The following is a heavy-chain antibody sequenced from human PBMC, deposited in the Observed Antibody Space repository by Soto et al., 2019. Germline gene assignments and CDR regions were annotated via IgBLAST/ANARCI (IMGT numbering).Heavy chain of an antibody. D-gene: IGHD6-13*01. J-gene: IGHJ6*02. CDR2: ISSRGSTI. CDR3: ARAQQLVLYRQGAAMDV. Sequence: GGSLRLSCAASGFTVSSYEMNWVRQAPGKGLEWVAYISSRGSTIYYADSVKGRFTISRDNAKNSLYLQMNSLRAEDTAVYYCARAQQLVLYRQGAAMDVWGQGTTVTVSS. V-gene: IGHV3-48*03. CDR1: GFTVSSYE.